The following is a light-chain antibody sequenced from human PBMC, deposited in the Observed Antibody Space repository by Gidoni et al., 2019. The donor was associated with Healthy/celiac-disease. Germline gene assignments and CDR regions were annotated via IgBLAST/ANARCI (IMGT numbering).Light chain of an antibody. CDR3: QQYHSYSPYT. V-gene: IGKV1-5*01. J-gene: IGKJ2*01. CDR1: QSISSW. CDR2: DAS. Sequence: DIQMTQSPSTLSASVGDRVTITCRASQSISSWLAWYQQKPGKAPKLLIYDASSLESGVPSMFSGSGSGTEFTLTIISLQPDDFATYYCQQYHSYSPYTFGQGTKLEIK.